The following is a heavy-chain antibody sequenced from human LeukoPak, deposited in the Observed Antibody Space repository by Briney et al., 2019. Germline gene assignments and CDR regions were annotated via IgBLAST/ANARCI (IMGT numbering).Heavy chain of an antibody. V-gene: IGHV1-18*01. CDR2: ISPYNGKT. Sequence: ASVTVSCKASGYIFSNFFSSYGITWVRQAPGQGLEWMGWISPYNGKTKFAQKFQGIVAMTTETSTSTAYMELRRLRSDDTAVYYCASGYYYDGSGYSPADYWGQGTWVTVSS. CDR3: ASGYYYDGSGYSPADY. J-gene: IGHJ4*02. D-gene: IGHD3-22*01. CDR1: GYIFSNFFSSYG.